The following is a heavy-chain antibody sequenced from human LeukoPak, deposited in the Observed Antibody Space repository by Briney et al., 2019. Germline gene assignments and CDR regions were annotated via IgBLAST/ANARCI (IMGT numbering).Heavy chain of an antibody. V-gene: IGHV4-59*08. CDR1: GGSISSDY. D-gene: IGHD4-17*01. Sequence: KSSETLSLTCNVSGGSISSDYWGWIRQPPGKGLEWIGHIYYSGSTNSGSTNYNPFLKSRVTISADTSKNQFSLRLRSVTAADTAVYYCARHSYGVGLAYWGQGTLVTVSS. J-gene: IGHJ4*02. CDR2: IYYSGST. CDR3: ARHSYGVGLAY.